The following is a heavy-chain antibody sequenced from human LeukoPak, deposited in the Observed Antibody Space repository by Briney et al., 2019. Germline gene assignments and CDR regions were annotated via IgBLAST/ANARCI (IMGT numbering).Heavy chain of an antibody. J-gene: IGHJ6*02. Sequence: GRSLRLSCAASGFTFSSYGMHWVRQAPGKGLEWVAVISYDGSNRYYADSVKGRFTISRDNSEDTAAYYCAKDPYCSSTSCPPYYYYGMDGWGQGTTGTVS. CDR1: GFTFSSYG. CDR3: YYYYGMDG. D-gene: IGHD2-2*01. V-gene: IGHV3-30*03. CDR2: ISYDGSNR.